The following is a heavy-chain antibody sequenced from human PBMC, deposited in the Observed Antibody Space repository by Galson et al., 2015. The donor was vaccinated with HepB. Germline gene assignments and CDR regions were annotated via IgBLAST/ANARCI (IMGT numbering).Heavy chain of an antibody. CDR3: ARQDLDYYDSSGYGGGFDY. CDR1: GYSFTSYW. V-gene: IGHV5-51*01. CDR2: IYPGDSDT. Sequence: QSGAEVKKPGESLKISCKGSGYSFTSYWIGWVRQMPGKGLEWMGIIYPGDSDTRYSPSFQGQVTISADKSISTAYLQWSSLKASDTAMYYCARQDLDYYDSSGYGGGFDYWGQGTLVTVSS. J-gene: IGHJ4*02. D-gene: IGHD3-22*01.